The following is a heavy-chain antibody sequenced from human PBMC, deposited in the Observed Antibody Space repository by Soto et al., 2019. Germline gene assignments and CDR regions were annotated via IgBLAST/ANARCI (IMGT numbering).Heavy chain of an antibody. V-gene: IGHV4-30-4*01. J-gene: IGHJ4*02. CDR2: MAYGGST. CDR1: VVSIIRDGYY. D-gene: IGHD3-22*01. CDR3: ARVGVQSCYYDSSGYYYVFDD. Sequence: SKTLSLTCVVSVVSIIRDGYYGTWNRQPPGKDVVWIGYMAYGGSTIYSPSLKSRVTMSVETSKNQFSLKLRSVTAADAAVYFCARVGVQSCYYDSSGYYYVFDDWGQGTLVTVSS.